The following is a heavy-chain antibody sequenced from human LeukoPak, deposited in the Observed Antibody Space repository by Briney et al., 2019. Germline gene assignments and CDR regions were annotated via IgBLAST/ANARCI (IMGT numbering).Heavy chain of an antibody. CDR1: GGSISISSYY. D-gene: IGHD6-6*01. V-gene: IGHV4-39*01. CDR2: AYYSGST. Sequence: SETLSLTCTVSGGSISISSYYWGWIRQPPGKGLEWIGSAYYSGSTYYNPSLKSRVTISVDTSKDQFSLKLSSVTAADTAVYYCARSTSSIAARLDYWGQGTLVTVSS. CDR3: ARSTSSIAARLDY. J-gene: IGHJ4*02.